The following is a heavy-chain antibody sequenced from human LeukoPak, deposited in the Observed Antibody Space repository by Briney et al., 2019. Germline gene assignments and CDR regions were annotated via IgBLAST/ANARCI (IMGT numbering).Heavy chain of an antibody. J-gene: IGHJ4*02. CDR3: ALVGSSSGGFDY. Sequence: PGGSLRLSCAASGFTFSSYWMHWVRHAPGKGLVWVSRINSDGSSTSYADSVKGRFTISRDNAKNTLYLQMNSLRAEDTAVYYCALVGSSSGGFDYWGQGTLVTVSS. D-gene: IGHD6-13*01. V-gene: IGHV3-74*01. CDR2: INSDGSST. CDR1: GFTFSSYW.